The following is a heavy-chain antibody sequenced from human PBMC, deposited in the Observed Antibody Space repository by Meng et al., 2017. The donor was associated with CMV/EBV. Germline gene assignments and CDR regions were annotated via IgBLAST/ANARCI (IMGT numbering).Heavy chain of an antibody. CDR1: GFTLRSYS. CDR2: ISSDSSYI. V-gene: IGHV3-21*04. CDR3: AREGGVVPAANNWFDP. D-gene: IGHD2-2*01. J-gene: IGHJ5*02. Sequence: ETLSLTCAASGFTLRSYSMNWVRQAPGKGLEWVSSISSDSSYIYYADSMKGRFTISRDNAKNSLYLQINSLRVEDTAVYYCAREGGVVPAANNWFDPWGQGTLVTVSS.